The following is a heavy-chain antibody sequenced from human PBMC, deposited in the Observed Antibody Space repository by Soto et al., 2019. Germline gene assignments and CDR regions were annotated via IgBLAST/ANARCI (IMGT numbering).Heavy chain of an antibody. CDR3: ARGYDSSGYYSGGYVDY. CDR2: INHSGST. V-gene: IGHV4-34*01. CDR1: GGSFSGYY. J-gene: IGHJ4*02. D-gene: IGHD3-22*01. Sequence: PSETLSLTCAVYGGSFSGYYWSWIRQPPGKGLEWIGEINHSGSTNYNPSLKSRVTISVDTSKSQFSLKLSSVTAADTAVYYCARGYDSSGYYSGGYVDYWGQRMLVTVSS.